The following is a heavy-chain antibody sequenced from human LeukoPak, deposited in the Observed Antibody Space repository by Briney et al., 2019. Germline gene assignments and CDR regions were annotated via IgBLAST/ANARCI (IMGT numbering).Heavy chain of an antibody. CDR2: LIPIFGTA. D-gene: IGHD2-2*02. Sequence: GASVKLSCNASGGTFSSCAISWVRQAPGQGLEWMGRLIPIFGTANYAQKFQGRVTFTTDESTSTAYMELSSLRSEDTAVYYCALAVAAIPIYYFDYWGQGTLVTVSS. J-gene: IGHJ4*02. V-gene: IGHV1-69*05. CDR3: ALAVAAIPIYYFDY. CDR1: GGTFSSCA.